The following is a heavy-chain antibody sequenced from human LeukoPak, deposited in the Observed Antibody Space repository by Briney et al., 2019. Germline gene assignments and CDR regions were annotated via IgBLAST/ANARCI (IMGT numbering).Heavy chain of an antibody. J-gene: IGHJ4*02. Sequence: GGSLRLSCAASGFTFSSYSMNWVRQAPGKGLEWVSSISSSSSYIHYADSVKGRFTISRDNAKNSLYLQMNSLRAEDTAVHYCAREAPTSCHDYWGQGTLVTVSS. CDR1: GFTFSSYS. CDR2: ISSSSSYI. CDR3: AREAPTSCHDY. V-gene: IGHV3-21*01. D-gene: IGHD2-2*01.